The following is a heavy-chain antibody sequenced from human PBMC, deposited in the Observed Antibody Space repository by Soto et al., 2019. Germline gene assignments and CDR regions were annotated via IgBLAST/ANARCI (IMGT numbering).Heavy chain of an antibody. Sequence: QVLLVQSGTEVAKPGASVKVSCEASGYSITNFFMHWVRQAPGQGLEWMGMINPSGGSTSYAQKFQGRVTMTADTFTTTAYMEVTSLTSEDTAVYYCARDRRYCSGISCYNFLGPDYWGQGTLVTVSA. CDR3: ARDRRYCSGISCYNFLGPDY. CDR1: GYSITNFF. J-gene: IGHJ4*02. V-gene: IGHV1-46*01. D-gene: IGHD2-2*02. CDR2: INPSGGST.